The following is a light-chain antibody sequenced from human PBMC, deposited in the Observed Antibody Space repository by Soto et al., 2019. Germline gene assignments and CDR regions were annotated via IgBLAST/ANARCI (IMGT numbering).Light chain of an antibody. V-gene: IGKV3-11*01. CDR2: DVL. CDR1: QNVYEY. CDR3: QQRRKLVT. J-gene: IGKJ4*01. Sequence: EVELTQSPATLSLSPGERATLSCRASQNVYEYLAWYQQKPGQAPRLLIYDVLNRATGIPARFSGSGSGTDFTLSISSLGPENLTVYYWQQRRKLVTFVRGTQVE.